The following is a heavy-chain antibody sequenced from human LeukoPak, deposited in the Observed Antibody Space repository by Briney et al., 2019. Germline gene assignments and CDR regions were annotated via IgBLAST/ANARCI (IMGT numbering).Heavy chain of an antibody. V-gene: IGHV4-30-2*01. J-gene: IGHJ2*01. CDR3: ARHPKEVQWYFDL. Sequence: SETLSLTCTVSGGSISSGGYYWSWIRQPPGKGLEWIGYIYHSGSTYYNPSLKSRVTISVDRSKNQFSLKLSSVTAADTAVYYCARHPKEVQWYFDLWGRGTLVTVSS. CDR2: IYHSGST. CDR1: GGSISSGGYY.